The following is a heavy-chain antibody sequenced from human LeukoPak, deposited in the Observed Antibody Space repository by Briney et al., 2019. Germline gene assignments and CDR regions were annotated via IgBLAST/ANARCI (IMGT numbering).Heavy chain of an antibody. CDR1: GFTFSSYS. Sequence: KPGGSLRLSCAASGFTFSSYSMNWVRQAPGKGLEWVSSISGSSSYIYYADSVKGRFTISRDNAKNSLYLQMNSLRAEDTAVYYCARDLSGYAFFDYWGQGTLVTVSS. V-gene: IGHV3-21*01. CDR2: ISGSSSYI. CDR3: ARDLSGYAFFDY. D-gene: IGHD5-12*01. J-gene: IGHJ4*02.